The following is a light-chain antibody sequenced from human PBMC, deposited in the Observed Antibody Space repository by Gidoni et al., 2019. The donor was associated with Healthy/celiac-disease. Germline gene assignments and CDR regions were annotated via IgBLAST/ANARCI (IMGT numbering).Light chain of an antibody. V-gene: IGKV1-5*01. CDR2: DAS. CDR3: QQYNSYSWT. Sequence: DIQLTQSPSTLSASVGDRVTITCRASQSISSWLAWDHQKPGKAPKLLIYDASSLESGVPSRFSGSGSWTEFTLTISSLQSDDFATYYCQQYNSYSWTFGQGTKVEI. J-gene: IGKJ1*01. CDR1: QSISSW.